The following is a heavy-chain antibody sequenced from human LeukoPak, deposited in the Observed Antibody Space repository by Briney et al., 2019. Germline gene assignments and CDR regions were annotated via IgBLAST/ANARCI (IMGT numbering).Heavy chain of an antibody. CDR2: ISSNSSYR. CDR3: TGYNRYDA. V-gene: IGHV3-21*01. D-gene: IGHD2-2*01. CDR1: GFTFSSYS. Sequence: GGSLRLSCAASGFTFSSYSLKWVRRAPGKGQGWVSSISSNSSYRYYADPVKDRFTISRDNAKNTLYLQMNSLRAEVTAVYYSTGYNRYDAWGQGTLVTVSS. J-gene: IGHJ5*02.